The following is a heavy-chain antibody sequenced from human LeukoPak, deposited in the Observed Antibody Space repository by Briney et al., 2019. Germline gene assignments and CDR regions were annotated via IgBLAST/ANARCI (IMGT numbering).Heavy chain of an antibody. D-gene: IGHD3-22*01. V-gene: IGHV5-51*01. CDR1: GYSFTTYW. CDR2: IYPGDSDT. J-gene: IGHJ3*02. CDR3: ARALTYDSSGQDDAFDI. Sequence: GESLKISCKGSGYSFTTYWIAWVRQMPGKGLEWMGIIYPGDSDTRYSPSFQGQVTISADKSISTAYLQWSSLKASDTAMYYCARALTYDSSGQDDAFDIWGQGTMVTVSS.